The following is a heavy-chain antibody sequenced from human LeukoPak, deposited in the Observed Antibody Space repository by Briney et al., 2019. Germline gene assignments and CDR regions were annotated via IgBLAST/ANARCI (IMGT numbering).Heavy chain of an antibody. V-gene: IGHV3-9*01. Sequence: GRSLRLSCAASGFTFDDYAMHWVRQAPGKGLEWVSGISWNSGSIGYADSVKGRFTISRDNAKNSLYLQMNSLRAEDTALYYCAKGIAAQDAFDLWGRGTLVTVSS. CDR3: AKGIAAQDAFDL. CDR1: GFTFDDYA. D-gene: IGHD6-13*01. CDR2: ISWNSGSI. J-gene: IGHJ2*01.